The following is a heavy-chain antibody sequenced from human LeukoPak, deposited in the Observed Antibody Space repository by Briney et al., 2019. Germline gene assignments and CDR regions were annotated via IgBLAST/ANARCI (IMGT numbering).Heavy chain of an antibody. CDR3: ARVEREYYDSSGYFDY. Sequence: ASVKVSCKASGYTFTSYAMNWVRQAPGQGLEWMGWINTYTGNPTYAQGFTGRFVFSLDTSVSTAYLQISSLKAEDTAVYYCARVEREYYDSSGYFDYWGQGTLVTVSS. D-gene: IGHD3-22*01. CDR2: INTYTGNP. CDR1: GYTFTSYA. J-gene: IGHJ4*02. V-gene: IGHV7-4-1*02.